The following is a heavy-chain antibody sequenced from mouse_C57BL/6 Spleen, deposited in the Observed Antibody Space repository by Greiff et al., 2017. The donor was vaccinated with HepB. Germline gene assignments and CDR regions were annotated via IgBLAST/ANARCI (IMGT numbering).Heavy chain of an antibody. CDR1: GYTFTSYW. V-gene: IGHV1-50*01. CDR3: ASQTTFAY. CDR2: IDPSDSYT. J-gene: IGHJ3*01. D-gene: IGHD2-13*01. Sequence: VQLQQSGAELVKPGASVKLSCKASGYTFTSYWMQWVKQRPGQGLEWIGEIDPSDSYTNYNQKFKGKATLTVDTSSSTAYMQLSSLTYEDSAVYYCASQTTFAYWGQGTLVTVSA.